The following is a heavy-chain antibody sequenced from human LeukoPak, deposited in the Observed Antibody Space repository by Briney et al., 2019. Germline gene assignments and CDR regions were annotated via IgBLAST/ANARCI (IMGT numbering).Heavy chain of an antibody. V-gene: IGHV4-39*07. J-gene: IGHJ6*03. CDR1: GDSISTSNSY. CDR3: ARVLSGRGSLYDYYYYMDV. D-gene: IGHD3-10*01. CDR2: IYYSGNT. Sequence: SETLSLTCTVSGDSISTSNSYWGWIRQPPGKGLEWIGSIYYSGNTYNNASLKSRVTISVDTSKNQFSLKLSSVTAADTAVYYCARVLSGRGSLYDYYYYMDVWGKGTTVTISS.